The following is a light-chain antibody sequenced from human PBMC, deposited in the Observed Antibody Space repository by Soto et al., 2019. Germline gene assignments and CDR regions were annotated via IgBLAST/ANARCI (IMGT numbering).Light chain of an antibody. V-gene: IGLV2-14*01. Sequence: QSALTQPASVSASPGQSITISCTGTSSDVGGYKYVSWYQQHPVKSPKLIIYEVNNRPSGVSNRLSGSKSGNTASLTISGLQPDDEAAYYCTSYTSRNTYFFGSGTKLTVL. CDR1: SSDVGGYKY. CDR3: TSYTSRNTYF. J-gene: IGLJ1*01. CDR2: EVN.